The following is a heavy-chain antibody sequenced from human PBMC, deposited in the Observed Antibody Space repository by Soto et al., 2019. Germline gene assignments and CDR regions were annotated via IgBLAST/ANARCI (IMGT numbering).Heavy chain of an antibody. J-gene: IGHJ5*02. CDR2: IYHSGST. Sequence: QVQLQESGPGLVKPSGTLSLTCAVSGGSISSNNWWSGVRQPPGKGLEWIGEIYHSGSTNYNPSLKSRVTISVDKSKNQFSLNLSSVTAADTAVYYCAAKRAADYRWFDPWGQGTLVTVSS. CDR3: AAKRAADYRWFDP. CDR1: GGSISSNNW. V-gene: IGHV4-4*02. D-gene: IGHD4-17*01.